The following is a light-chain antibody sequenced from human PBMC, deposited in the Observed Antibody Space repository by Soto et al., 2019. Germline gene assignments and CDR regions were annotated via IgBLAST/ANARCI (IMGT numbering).Light chain of an antibody. CDR1: SSNVGSYNY. J-gene: IGLJ1*01. CDR3: SSYTSTTILEV. Sequence: QSALTQPRSVSGSPGQSVTISCTGTSSNVGSYNYVSWYQQHPGQVPELIIYDVTKRPSGVPDRFSGSKSGNTASLTISGLQVEDEADYYCSSYTSTTILEVFGTGTKVTV. CDR2: DVT. V-gene: IGLV2-11*01.